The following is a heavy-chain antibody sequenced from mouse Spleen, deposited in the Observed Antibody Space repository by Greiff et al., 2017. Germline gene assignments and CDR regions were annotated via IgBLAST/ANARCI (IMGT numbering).Heavy chain of an antibody. V-gene: IGHV3-6*01. CDR1: GYSITSGYY. Sequence: EVKLQESGPGLVKPSQSLSLTCSVTGYSITSGYYWNWIRQFPGNKLEWMGYISYDGSNNYNPSLKNRISITRDTSKNQFFLKLNSVTTEDTATYYCARRVVAPYAMDYWGQGTSVTVSS. J-gene: IGHJ4*01. CDR2: ISYDGSN. D-gene: IGHD1-1*02. CDR3: ARRVVAPYAMDY.